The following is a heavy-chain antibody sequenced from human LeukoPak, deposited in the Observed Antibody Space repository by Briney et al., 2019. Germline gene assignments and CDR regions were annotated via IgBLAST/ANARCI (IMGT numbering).Heavy chain of an antibody. J-gene: IGHJ5*02. CDR3: ARLYAGAYTRLDP. Sequence: SETLSLTCTVSGGSIRGFHWSWIRQPPGKGLEYIGDVFYSGGTNYNSSLKSRLTISVDTSRNQFSLKLTSVTAADTAVYYCARLYAGAYTRLDPWGQGTLVAVSS. CDR1: GGSIRGFH. CDR2: VFYSGGT. V-gene: IGHV4-59*08. D-gene: IGHD3-16*01.